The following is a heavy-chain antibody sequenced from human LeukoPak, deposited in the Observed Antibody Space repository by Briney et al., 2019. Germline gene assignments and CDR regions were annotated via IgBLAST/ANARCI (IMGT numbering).Heavy chain of an antibody. CDR1: GFTFSSYD. CDR3: AKGASYSSSSDLGYYYYYMDV. Sequence: PGGSLRLSCAASGFTFSSYDMSWVRQAPGKGLEWVSAINSSGSSKYYADSEKRLFTISRDNSKTTLYLQMNSLRAEDTAVYYCAKGASYSSSSDLGYYYYYMDVWGKGTTVTVSS. CDR2: INSSGSSK. J-gene: IGHJ6*03. D-gene: IGHD6-6*01. V-gene: IGHV3-23*01.